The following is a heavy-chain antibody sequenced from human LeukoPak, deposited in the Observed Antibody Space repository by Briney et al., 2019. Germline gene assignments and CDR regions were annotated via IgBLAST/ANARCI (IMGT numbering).Heavy chain of an antibody. CDR1: GYPFTDYY. CDR3: ARVPVEQQLVVGPWYYFDY. J-gene: IGHJ4*02. CDR2: TNPNTGDT. D-gene: IGHD6-13*01. Sequence: ASVKVSCKASGYPFTDYYMHWIRQARGQGLEWMGWTNPNTGDTNYAQKLQGRVTMTTDTSTSTAYMELRSLRSDDTAVYYCARVPVEQQLVVGPWYYFDYWGQGTLVTVSS. V-gene: IGHV1-2*02.